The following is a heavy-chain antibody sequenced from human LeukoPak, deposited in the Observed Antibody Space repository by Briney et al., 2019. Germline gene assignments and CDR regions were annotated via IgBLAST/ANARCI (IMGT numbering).Heavy chain of an antibody. V-gene: IGHV3-48*01. D-gene: IGHD3-3*01. Sequence: GGSLRLSCAASGFTFSSYSMNWVRQAPGKGLDWVSYISTSSSTIYYADSVKGRFTISRDNAKNSLYLQMNSLRAEDTAVYYCARGPKKATYYDFWSGYYPYYYYMDVWGKGTTVTVSS. J-gene: IGHJ6*03. CDR2: ISTSSSTI. CDR1: GFTFSSYS. CDR3: ARGPKKATYYDFWSGYYPYYYYMDV.